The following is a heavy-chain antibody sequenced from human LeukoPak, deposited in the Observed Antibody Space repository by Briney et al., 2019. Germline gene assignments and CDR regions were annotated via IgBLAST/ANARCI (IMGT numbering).Heavy chain of an antibody. J-gene: IGHJ4*02. D-gene: IGHD6-13*01. V-gene: IGHV1-46*01. CDR1: GYTFTSYG. Sequence: ASVKVSCKASGYTFTSYGISWVRQAPGQGLEWMGIINPSGGSTSYAQKFQGRVTMTRDTSTSTVYMELSSLRSEDTAVYYCAREHVLTSSWGYWGQGTLVTVSS. CDR3: AREHVLTSSWGY. CDR2: INPSGGST.